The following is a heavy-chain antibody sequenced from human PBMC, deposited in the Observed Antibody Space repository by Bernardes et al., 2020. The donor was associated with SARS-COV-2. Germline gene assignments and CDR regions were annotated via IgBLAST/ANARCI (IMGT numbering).Heavy chain of an antibody. CDR1: GFTFSSYG. V-gene: IGHV3-33*01. CDR2: IWYDGSNK. J-gene: IGHJ5*02. D-gene: IGHD3-16*01. CDR3: ARDRGISWFDP. Sequence: GGSLRLWCAASGFTFSSYGMHWVRQAPGKGLEWVAVIWYDGSNKYYADSVKGRFTISRDNSKNTLYLQMNSLRAEDTAVYYCARDRGISWFDPWGQGTLVTVSS.